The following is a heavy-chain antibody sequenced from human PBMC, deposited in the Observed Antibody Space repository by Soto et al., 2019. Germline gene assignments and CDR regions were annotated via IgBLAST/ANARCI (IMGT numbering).Heavy chain of an antibody. CDR2: IYYSGST. Sequence: SETLSLTCTVSGGSISSGGYYWSWIRQHPGKGLEWIGYIYYSGSTYYNPSLKSRVTISVDTSKNQFSLKLSSVTAADTAVYYCARSKDWYNWFDPWGQGTLVTVSS. CDR1: GGSISSGGYY. D-gene: IGHD3-9*01. J-gene: IGHJ5*02. CDR3: ARSKDWYNWFDP. V-gene: IGHV4-31*03.